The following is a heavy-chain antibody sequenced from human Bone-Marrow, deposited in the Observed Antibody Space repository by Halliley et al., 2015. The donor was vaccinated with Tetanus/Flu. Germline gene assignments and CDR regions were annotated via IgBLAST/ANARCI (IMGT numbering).Heavy chain of an antibody. CDR2: FHYSGNT. J-gene: IGHJ4*02. Sequence: LEWMGYFHYSGNTNYNPSRGSRVTISVDTSKNQFSLNLRSVTAADRAVYYCVRGNRATTGGYWGQGTLVAVSS. CDR3: VRGNRATTGGY. D-gene: IGHD1-1*01. V-gene: IGHV4-59*09.